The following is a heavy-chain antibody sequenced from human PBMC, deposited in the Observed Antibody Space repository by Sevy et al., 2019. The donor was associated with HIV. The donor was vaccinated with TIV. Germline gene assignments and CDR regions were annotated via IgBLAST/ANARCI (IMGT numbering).Heavy chain of an antibody. D-gene: IGHD3-16*02. Sequence: RGSLRLSCAASGFTFSDYYMSWIRQAPGKGLEWVSYISSSGSTIYYADSVKGRFTISRDNAKNSLYLQMNSLRAEDAAVDYCARGFDYVWGSYRSPVDYWGQGTLVTVSS. V-gene: IGHV3-11*01. CDR1: GFTFSDYY. J-gene: IGHJ4*02. CDR3: ARGFDYVWGSYRSPVDY. CDR2: ISSSGSTI.